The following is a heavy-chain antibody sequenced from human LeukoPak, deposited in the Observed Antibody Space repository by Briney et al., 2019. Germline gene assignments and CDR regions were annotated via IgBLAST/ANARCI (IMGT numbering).Heavy chain of an antibody. D-gene: IGHD4-17*01. J-gene: IGHJ4*02. CDR2: ISFDGNQE. CDR1: GFTFDNYA. Sequence: GGSLRLSCEASGFTFDNYAMHWVRQAPGRRLEWVAVISFDGNQEYYPDSVKGRFTISRDNSKNTLYLQMNGLKTEDTAVYYCARVTVTKMWGYFDYWGQGTLVTVSS. CDR3: ARVTVTKMWGYFDY. V-gene: IGHV3-30-3*01.